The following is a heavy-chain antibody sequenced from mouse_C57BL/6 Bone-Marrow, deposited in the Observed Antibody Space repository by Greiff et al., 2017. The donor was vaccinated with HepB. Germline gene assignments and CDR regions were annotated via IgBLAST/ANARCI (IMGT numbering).Heavy chain of an antibody. CDR3: TPHGNYFYWYFDV. CDR1: GFTFSDAW. J-gene: IGHJ1*03. D-gene: IGHD2-1*01. V-gene: IGHV6-6*01. CDR2: IRNKANNHAT. Sequence: EVKVEESGGGLVQPGGSMKLSCAASGFTFSDAWMDWVRQSPEKGLEWVAEIRNKANNHATYYAESVKGRFTISRDDSKSSVYLQMNTLRAEDTGIYYCTPHGNYFYWYFDVWGTGTTVTVSS.